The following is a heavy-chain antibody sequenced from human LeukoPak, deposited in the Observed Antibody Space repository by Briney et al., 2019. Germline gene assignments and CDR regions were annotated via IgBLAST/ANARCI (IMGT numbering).Heavy chain of an antibody. Sequence: ASVKVSCKASGYTFTSYDINWVRQATGQGLEWMGWMDPNSGNTGYAQKFQGRVTMTRNTSISTAYMELSSLRSEDTAVYYCARGLKEMAAAGSSYYYYGMDVWGQGTTVTVSS. CDR1: GYTFTSYD. V-gene: IGHV1-8*01. D-gene: IGHD6-13*01. J-gene: IGHJ6*02. CDR2: MDPNSGNT. CDR3: ARGLKEMAAAGSSYYYYGMDV.